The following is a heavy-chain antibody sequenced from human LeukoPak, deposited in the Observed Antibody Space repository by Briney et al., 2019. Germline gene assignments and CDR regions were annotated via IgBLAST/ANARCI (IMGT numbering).Heavy chain of an antibody. J-gene: IGHJ4*02. D-gene: IGHD2-2*01. CDR3: ASQDIVVVPAASQYYFYY. V-gene: IGHV4-34*01. CDR2: INHSGST. CDR1: GGSFSGYY. Sequence: SETLSLTCAVYGGSFSGYYWSWIRQPPGKGLEWIGEINHSGSTNYNPSLKSRVTISVDTSKNQFSLKLSSVTAADTAVYYCASQDIVVVPAASQYYFYYWGQGTLVTVSS.